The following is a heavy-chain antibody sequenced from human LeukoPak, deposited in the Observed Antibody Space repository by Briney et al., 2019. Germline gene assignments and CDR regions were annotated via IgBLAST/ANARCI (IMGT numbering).Heavy chain of an antibody. J-gene: IGHJ4*02. D-gene: IGHD3-3*01. Sequence: ASVKVSCKASGGTFSSYAISWVRQAPGQGLEWMGGIIPIFGTANYAQKFQGRVTITADESTSTAYMELSSLRSEDTAVYYCARGTALGDFWSAYLTYFDYWGQGTLVTVSS. CDR1: GGTFSSYA. CDR3: ARGTALGDFWSAYLTYFDY. CDR2: IIPIFGTA. V-gene: IGHV1-69*13.